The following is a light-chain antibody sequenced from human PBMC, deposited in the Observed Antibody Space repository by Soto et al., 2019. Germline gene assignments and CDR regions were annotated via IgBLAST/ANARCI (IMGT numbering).Light chain of an antibody. V-gene: IGLV1-47*01. Sequence: QSVLTQPPSASGTPGQRVTISCSGSSSNIGSNYVYWYQQLPGTAPKLLIYRNNQRPSGVPDRFSGSKSGTSASLAISGLRSEDEADYYCAAWDDSLQGVFGGGTKGTVL. CDR3: AAWDDSLQGV. J-gene: IGLJ2*01. CDR2: RNN. CDR1: SSNIGSNY.